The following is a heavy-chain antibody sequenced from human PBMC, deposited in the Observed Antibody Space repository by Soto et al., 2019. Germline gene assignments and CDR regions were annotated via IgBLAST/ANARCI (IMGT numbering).Heavy chain of an antibody. J-gene: IGHJ3*02. CDR3: ARDVATVTTHDAFDI. Sequence: SLRLSCAASGFTFSSYGMHWVRQAPGKGLEWVSSISSSSSYIYYADSVKGRFTISRDNAKNSLYLQMNSLRAEDTAVYYCARDVATVTTHDAFDIWGQGTMVTVSS. CDR1: GFTFSSYG. D-gene: IGHD4-17*01. V-gene: IGHV3-21*01. CDR2: ISSSSSYI.